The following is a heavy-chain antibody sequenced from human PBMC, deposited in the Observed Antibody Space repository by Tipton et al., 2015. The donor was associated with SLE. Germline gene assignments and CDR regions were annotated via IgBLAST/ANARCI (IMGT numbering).Heavy chain of an antibody. CDR3: VRGGGHI. CDR1: GGSVTSNNYY. J-gene: IGHJ3*02. CDR2: ISTSGNA. Sequence: TLSLTCTVSGGSVTSNNYYWGWIRQPPGKGLEWIAYISTSGNANYNPSLKSRVTISVDTSKNQFSLRLNSVTAADTAMYYCVRGGGHIWGQGTMVTVSS. D-gene: IGHD2-15*01. V-gene: IGHV4-61*05.